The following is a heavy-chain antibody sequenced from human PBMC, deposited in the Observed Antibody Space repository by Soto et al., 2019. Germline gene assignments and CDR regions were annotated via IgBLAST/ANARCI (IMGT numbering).Heavy chain of an antibody. CDR1: GFTFSSYA. CDR2: ISGSGGST. D-gene: IGHD3-16*02. CDR3: AKNRGGVIVNYYYMDV. Sequence: GGSLRLSCAASGFTFSSYAMSWVRQAPGKGLEWVSAISGSGGSTYYADSVKGRFTISRDNSKNTLYLQMNSLRAEDTAVYYCAKNRGGVIVNYYYMDVWGKGTTVTVSS. J-gene: IGHJ6*03. V-gene: IGHV3-23*01.